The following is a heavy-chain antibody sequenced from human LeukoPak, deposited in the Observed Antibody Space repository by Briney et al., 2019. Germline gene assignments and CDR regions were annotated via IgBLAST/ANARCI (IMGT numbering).Heavy chain of an antibody. CDR2: IIPIFGTA. J-gene: IGHJ3*02. Sequence: AASVKVSCKASGGTFSSYAISWVRQAPGQGLEWMGGIIPIFGTANYAQKFQGRVTITADESTSTAYMELSSLRSEDTAVYYCARPENYYDSSGPWSHAFDIWGQGTMVTVSS. CDR3: ARPENYYDSSGPWSHAFDI. D-gene: IGHD3-22*01. V-gene: IGHV1-69*13. CDR1: GGTFSSYA.